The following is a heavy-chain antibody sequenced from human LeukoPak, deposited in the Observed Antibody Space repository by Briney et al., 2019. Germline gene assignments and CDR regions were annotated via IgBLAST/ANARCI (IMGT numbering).Heavy chain of an antibody. V-gene: IGHV1-69*13. CDR3: ARGLYGSGSYYNVPDYYYYYYMDV. J-gene: IGHJ6*03. CDR1: GGTFSSYA. CDR2: IIPIFGTA. Sequence: SVKVSCKASGGTFSSYAISWVRQAPGQGLEWMGGIIPIFGTANYAQKFQGRVTITADESTSTAYMELSSPRSEDTAVYYCARGLYGSGSYYNVPDYYYYYYMDVWGKGTTVTISS. D-gene: IGHD3-10*01.